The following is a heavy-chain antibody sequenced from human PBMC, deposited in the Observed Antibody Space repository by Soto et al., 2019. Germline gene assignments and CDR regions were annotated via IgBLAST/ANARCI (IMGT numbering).Heavy chain of an antibody. D-gene: IGHD2-2*02. CDR2: ISSSGSTI. CDR3: ARAFHYFCSSTSCYSSSGWYAHYYYGMDV. V-gene: IGHV3-11*01. Sequence: GSLRLSCAASGFTFSDYYMSWIRQAPGKGLEWVSYISSSGSTIYYADSVKGRFTISRDNAKNSLYLQMNSLRAEDTAVYYCARAFHYFCSSTSCYSSSGWYAHYYYGMDVWGQGTTVTVSS. CDR1: GFTFSDYY. J-gene: IGHJ6*02.